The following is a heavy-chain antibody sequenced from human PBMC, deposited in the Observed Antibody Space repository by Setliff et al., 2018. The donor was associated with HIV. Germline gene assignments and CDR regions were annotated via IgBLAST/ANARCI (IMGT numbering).Heavy chain of an antibody. J-gene: IGHJ4*02. D-gene: IGHD3-22*01. V-gene: IGHV5-51*01. CDR1: GYRFNDFW. Sequence: PGESLKISCKGSGYRFNDFWIGWVRQMPGKGLEWMGLIYPGDSDTRYSPSFQGQVTISADKSISTAYLQWSSLKASDTAMYYCARTYYDSSGYYYDYWGQGTRVTVSS. CDR2: IYPGDSDT. CDR3: ARTYYDSSGYYYDY.